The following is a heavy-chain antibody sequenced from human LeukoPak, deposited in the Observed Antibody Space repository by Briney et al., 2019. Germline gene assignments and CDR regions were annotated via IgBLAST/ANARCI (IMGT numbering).Heavy chain of an antibody. D-gene: IGHD4-17*01. CDR1: GLTFSNYA. CDR2: ITGRGGT. CDR3: AKDPNGDYVGAFDS. Sequence: GGSLRLSCAASGLTFSNYAMTWVRQAPGKGLEWISSITGRGGTSYTESVKGRFTVYRDNSKNTLYLQMNSLRVGDTALYYCAKDPNGDYVGAFDSWGQGTMVTVSS. V-gene: IGHV3-23*01. J-gene: IGHJ3*01.